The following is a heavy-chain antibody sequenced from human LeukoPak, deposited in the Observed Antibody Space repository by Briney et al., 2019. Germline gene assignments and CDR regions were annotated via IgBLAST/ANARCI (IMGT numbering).Heavy chain of an antibody. V-gene: IGHV4-30-2*01. D-gene: IGHD3-22*01. Sequence: PSQTLSLTCAVSGGSISSGGYSWSWIRQPPGKGLEWIGYIYHSGSTYYNPSLKSRVTISVDRSKNRFSLKLSSVTAADTAVYYCASRTYYYDSSGYYYRYYFDYWGQGTLVTVSS. J-gene: IGHJ4*02. CDR2: IYHSGST. CDR3: ASRTYYYDSSGYYYRYYFDY. CDR1: GGSISSGGYS.